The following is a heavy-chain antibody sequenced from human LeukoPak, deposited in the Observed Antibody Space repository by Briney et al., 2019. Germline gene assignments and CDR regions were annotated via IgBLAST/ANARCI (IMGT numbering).Heavy chain of an antibody. CDR3: AREISGTNYNPLGYMDV. CDR1: GGSISLYY. Sequence: PSETLSLTCTISGGSISLYYWNWIRQPAGRGLEWIGRIFTSGFTNYNPSLKSRVTMSVEKSKSQFSLALSSVTAADTAVYYCAREISGTNYNPLGYMDVWGKGTAVTVSS. CDR2: IFTSGFT. J-gene: IGHJ6*03. V-gene: IGHV4-4*07. D-gene: IGHD3-10*01.